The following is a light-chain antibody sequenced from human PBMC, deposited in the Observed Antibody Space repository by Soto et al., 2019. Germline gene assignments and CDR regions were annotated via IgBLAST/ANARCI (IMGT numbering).Light chain of an antibody. CDR3: QQLNSYPPYT. V-gene: IGKV1-9*01. J-gene: IGKJ2*01. CDR2: AAS. Sequence: IQLTQSPSSLSASVGDRVTITCRASQGISSYLAWYQQKPGKAPKLLIYAASTLQSGVPSRFSGSGSGTDFTLTISSLQREDFATYYCQQLNSYPPYTFGQGTKLEIK. CDR1: QGISSY.